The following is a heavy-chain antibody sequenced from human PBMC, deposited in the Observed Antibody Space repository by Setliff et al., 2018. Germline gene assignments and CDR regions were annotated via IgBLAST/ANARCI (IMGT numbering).Heavy chain of an antibody. CDR3: ARHQGSASSSGMDV. J-gene: IGHJ6*02. D-gene: IGHD6-19*01. Sequence: SETLSLTCNVSGDSISSTYHWGWIRQSPGKGLEWIGTIYHSGNTYYNPSLNSRLTISVDTSKNQFSLKLSSVTATDTAMYYCARHQGSASSSGMDVWGQGTLVTVSS. CDR1: GDSISSTYH. V-gene: IGHV4-38-2*02. CDR2: IYHSGNT.